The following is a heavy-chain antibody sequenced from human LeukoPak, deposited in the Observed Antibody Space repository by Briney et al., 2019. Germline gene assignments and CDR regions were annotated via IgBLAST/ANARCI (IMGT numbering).Heavy chain of an antibody. V-gene: IGHV4-38-2*02. Sequence: SETLSLTCTVSGYFISSGYYWGWIRPPPGKGLEWIGSIYHSGSTYYNPSLKSRVTISVDTSKNQFSLKLSSVTAADTAVYYCARGYLGYFDYRGQGTLVTVSS. CDR2: IYHSGST. D-gene: IGHD3-9*01. J-gene: IGHJ4*02. CDR1: GYFISSGYY. CDR3: ARGYLGYFDY.